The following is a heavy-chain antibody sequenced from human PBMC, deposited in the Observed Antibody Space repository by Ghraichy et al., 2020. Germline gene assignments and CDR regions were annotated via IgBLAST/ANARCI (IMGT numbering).Heavy chain of an antibody. V-gene: IGHV3-7*03. CDR2: IKQDGSEK. Sequence: GGSLRLSCAASGFSFSSYWMSWVRQAPGKGLEWVANIKQDGSEKYYVDSVKGRFTISRDNAKNSLFLQMNSLRGEDTAVYFCARDCSRDGTTCSFDSWGRGTLVTVSS. CDR3: ARDCSRDGTTCSFDS. J-gene: IGHJ4*02. CDR1: GFSFSSYW. D-gene: IGHD1-7*01.